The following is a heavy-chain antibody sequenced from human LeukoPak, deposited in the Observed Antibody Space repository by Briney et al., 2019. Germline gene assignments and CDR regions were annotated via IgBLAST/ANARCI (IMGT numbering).Heavy chain of an antibody. J-gene: IGHJ4*02. Sequence: SETLSLTCAVSGYSISSGYYWGWIRQPPGKGLEWIGSIYHSGSTYYNPSLKSRVTISVDMSKNQFSLKLSSVTAADTAVYYCARSVAGSFYWGQGTLVTVSS. CDR1: GYSISSGYY. V-gene: IGHV4-38-2*01. CDR3: ARSVAGSFY. CDR2: IYHSGST. D-gene: IGHD6-19*01.